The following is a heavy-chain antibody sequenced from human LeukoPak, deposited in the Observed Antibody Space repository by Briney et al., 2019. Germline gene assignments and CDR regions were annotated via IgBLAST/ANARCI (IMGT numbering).Heavy chain of an antibody. V-gene: IGHV4-30-4*01. J-gene: IGHJ4*02. CDR3: ARDVWGSGSFDY. Sequence: SETLSLTCTVSGGSLSSGDYYWSWIRQPPGKGLEWIGYIYYSGSTYYNPSLKSRVTISVDTSKNQFSLKLSSVTAADTAVYYCARDVWGSGSFDYWGQGTLVTVSS. CDR2: IYYSGST. D-gene: IGHD3-10*01. CDR1: GGSLSSGDYY.